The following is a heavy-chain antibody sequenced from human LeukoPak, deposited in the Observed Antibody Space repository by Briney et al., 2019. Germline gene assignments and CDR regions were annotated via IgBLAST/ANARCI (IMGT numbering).Heavy chain of an antibody. V-gene: IGHV3-74*01. D-gene: IGHD3-10*01. CDR2: INSDGSTT. CDR1: GFTFSSYW. Sequence: GGSLRLSCSASGFTFSSYWMHWVRQAPGKGLVWVSRINSDGSTTSYADSVKGRFTISRDNAKNTLYLQMNSLRAADTAVYYCARGGHYYGSGSYYNGAFDIWGQGTMVTVSS. J-gene: IGHJ3*02. CDR3: ARGGHYYGSGSYYNGAFDI.